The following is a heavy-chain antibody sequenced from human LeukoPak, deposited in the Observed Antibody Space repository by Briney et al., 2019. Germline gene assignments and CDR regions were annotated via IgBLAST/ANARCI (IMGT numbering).Heavy chain of an antibody. Sequence: SETLSLTCTVSGGSISSYYWSWIRQPAGTALEWIGRIYTSGTITYNPSLKSRVTMSVDTSKNQFSLKLSSVTAADTAVYYCARDSSSLFAFDIWGQGTMVTVSS. CDR2: IYTSGTI. V-gene: IGHV4-4*07. CDR3: ARDSSSLFAFDI. D-gene: IGHD6-6*01. CDR1: GGSISSYY. J-gene: IGHJ3*02.